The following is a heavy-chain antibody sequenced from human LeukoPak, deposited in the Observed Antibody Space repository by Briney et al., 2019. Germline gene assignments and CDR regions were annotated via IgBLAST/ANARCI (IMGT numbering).Heavy chain of an antibody. V-gene: IGHV3-23*01. J-gene: IGHJ4*02. CDR1: GFTFSSYA. CDR3: ATHSGSYSYYFDY. D-gene: IGHD1-26*01. Sequence: PGGSLRLSCAASGFTFSSYAMSWVRQAPGKGLEWVSATSGSGGSTYYADSVKGRFTISRDNSKNTLYLQMNSLRAEDTAVYYCATHSGSYSYYFDYWGQGTLVTVSS. CDR2: TSGSGGST.